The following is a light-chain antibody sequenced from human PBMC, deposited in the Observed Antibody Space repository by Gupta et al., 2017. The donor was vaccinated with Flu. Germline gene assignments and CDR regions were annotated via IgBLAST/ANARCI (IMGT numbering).Light chain of an antibody. Sequence: KTATSTGGAQGIGSRSVYWYQPMPGQAPVMIVYDDNDRPSGIPERFSGSNSGNTATLTIGAVESGDEADYYCQAWDSSSDHGVFGGGTKLTVL. CDR3: QAWDSSSDHGV. CDR2: DDN. CDR1: GIGSRS. J-gene: IGLJ3*02. V-gene: IGLV3-21*03.